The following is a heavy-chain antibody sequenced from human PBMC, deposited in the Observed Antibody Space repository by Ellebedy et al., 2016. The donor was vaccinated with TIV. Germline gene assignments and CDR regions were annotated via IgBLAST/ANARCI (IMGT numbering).Heavy chain of an antibody. Sequence: GESLKISCEVSGSTLGGYWMHWVRQAPGKGLVWVSRITTNDENYADSVKGRFTVSRDNPKNTVYLQMNSLRAEDTAVYYCGRILGGSGSRSEAIDYWGQGSLVIVPS. CDR2: ITTNDE. D-gene: IGHD3-22*01. J-gene: IGHJ4*02. V-gene: IGHV3-74*01. CDR3: GRILGGSGSRSEAIDY. CDR1: GSTLGGYW.